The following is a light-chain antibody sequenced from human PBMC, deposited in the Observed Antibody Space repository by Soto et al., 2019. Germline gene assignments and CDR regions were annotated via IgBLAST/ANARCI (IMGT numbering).Light chain of an antibody. Sequence: EIVMTQSPATLSVSPGERATLSCRAGQSVSSTLAWYQQKPGQAPRLLIYGASTRATGIPARFSGSGSGTEFTLTISSLQSEDFAVYYCQQYNNWPWTFGQGTKVDIK. V-gene: IGKV3-15*01. CDR3: QQYNNWPWT. CDR2: GAS. CDR1: QSVSST. J-gene: IGKJ1*01.